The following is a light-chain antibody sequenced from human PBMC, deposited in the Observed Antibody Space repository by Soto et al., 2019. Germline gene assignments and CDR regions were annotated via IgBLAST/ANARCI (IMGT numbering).Light chain of an antibody. CDR2: GNS. CDR3: QSYDRSRRIWV. Sequence: QSVLTQPPSVSGAPGQRVTISCSGSRSNIGAGYDVHWYQQVPGTAPKVVIFGNSKRPSGVPDRFSGSKSGTSASLAITGLQAEDEADYYCQSYDRSRRIWVFGGGTKLTVL. J-gene: IGLJ3*02. V-gene: IGLV1-40*01. CDR1: RSNIGAGYD.